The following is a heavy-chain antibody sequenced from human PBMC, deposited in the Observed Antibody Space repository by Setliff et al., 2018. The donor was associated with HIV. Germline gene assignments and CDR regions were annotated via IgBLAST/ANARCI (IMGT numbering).Heavy chain of an antibody. CDR1: GGSISSSSYY. D-gene: IGHD5-18*01. J-gene: IGHJ4*02. CDR2: MYCSGRT. Sequence: PSETLSLTCTVSGGSISSSSYYWGWVRQPPGKGLEWIGSMYCSGRTYYTPSLKSRITISLATSKNQFSLRMRSVTAADTAVYYCARVFVDTAVLRVLEYYFDSWGRGTLVTVSS. CDR3: ARVFVDTAVLRVLEYYFDS. V-gene: IGHV4-39*07.